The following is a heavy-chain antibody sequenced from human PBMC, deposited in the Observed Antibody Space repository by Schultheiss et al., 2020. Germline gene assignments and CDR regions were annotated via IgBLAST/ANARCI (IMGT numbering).Heavy chain of an antibody. CDR1: GFTFSSYA. J-gene: IGHJ2*01. CDR3: AKEAVTAIRGWYFDL. V-gene: IGHV3-30-3*01. Sequence: GGSLRLSCAASGFTFSSYAMHWVRQAPGKGLEWVAVISYDGSNKYYADSVKGRFTISRDNSKNTLYLQMNSLRAEDTAVYYCAKEAVTAIRGWYFDLWGRGTLVTVSS. CDR2: ISYDGSNK. D-gene: IGHD2-21*02.